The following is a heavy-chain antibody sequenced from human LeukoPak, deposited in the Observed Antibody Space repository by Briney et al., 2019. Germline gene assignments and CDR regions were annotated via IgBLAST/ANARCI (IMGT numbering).Heavy chain of an antibody. V-gene: IGHV3-21*01. CDR1: GFTFSSYS. CDR2: ISSSSSYI. J-gene: IGHJ3*02. CDR3: ARVGKWELPGAFDI. D-gene: IGHD1-26*01. Sequence: GGSLRLSCAASGFTFSSYSMNWVRQAPGKGLELVSSISSSSSYIYYADSVKGRFTISRDNAKNSLYLQMNSLRAEDTAVYYCARVGKWELPGAFDIWGQGTMVTVSS.